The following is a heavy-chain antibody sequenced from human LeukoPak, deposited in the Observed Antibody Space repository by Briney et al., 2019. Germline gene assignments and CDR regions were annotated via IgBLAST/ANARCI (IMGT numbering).Heavy chain of an antibody. V-gene: IGHV4-39*01. J-gene: IGHJ4*02. CDR2: IYYSGST. D-gene: IGHD2-21*01. CDR1: GGSISSSNSY. Sequence: SETLSLTCTVSGGSISSSNSYWDWIRPPPGMGLEWIGNIYYSGSTNYNASLKSRVTISVDTSKNQFSLKVSSVTAADTALYYCARRGGGRWYYFDYWGQGTLVTVSS. CDR3: ARRGGGRWYYFDY.